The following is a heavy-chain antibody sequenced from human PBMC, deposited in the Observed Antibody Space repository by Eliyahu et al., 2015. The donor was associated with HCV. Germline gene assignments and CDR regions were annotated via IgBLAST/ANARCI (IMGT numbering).Heavy chain of an antibody. Sequence: QVQLQQWGAGLLKPSETLSLTCAVYGGSFSGYYWSWIRQPPGKGLEWIGEINHSGSTNYNPSLKSRVTISVDTSKNQFSLKLSSVTAADTAVYYCARRRARDCSSTSCYTSAFDIWGQGTMVTVSS. CDR3: ARRRARDCSSTSCYTSAFDI. J-gene: IGHJ3*02. CDR1: GGSFSGYY. V-gene: IGHV4-34*01. CDR2: INHSGST. D-gene: IGHD2-2*02.